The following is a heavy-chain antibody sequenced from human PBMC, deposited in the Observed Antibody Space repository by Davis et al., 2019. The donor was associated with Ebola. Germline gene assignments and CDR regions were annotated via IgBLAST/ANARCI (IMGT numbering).Heavy chain of an antibody. D-gene: IGHD5-24*01. CDR1: PFRFPSYW. CDR2: ISYDGSNK. V-gene: IGHV3-30*03. Sequence: GGSLRLSCPASPFRFPSYWMSWVRQAPGKGLEWVAVISYDGSNKYYADSVKGRFTVSRDNAKHSLYLQMNSLRDEDTAVYYCAREIGWLQLGLDYWGQGTVVTVTS. CDR3: AREIGWLQLGLDY. J-gene: IGHJ4*02.